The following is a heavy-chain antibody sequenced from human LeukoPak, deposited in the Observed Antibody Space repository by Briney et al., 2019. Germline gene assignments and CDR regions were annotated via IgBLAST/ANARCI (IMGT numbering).Heavy chain of an antibody. CDR1: GFTFSSYA. Sequence: PGGSLRLSCAASGFTFSSYATSWVRQAPGKGLEWVSGISGSGGSTNYADSVKGRFTISRDNSKNTLYLQMISLRAEDTAVYYCAKRVGYCSSTSCDYYYYMDVWGKGTTVTVSS. CDR2: ISGSGGST. CDR3: AKRVGYCSSTSCDYYYYMDV. J-gene: IGHJ6*03. D-gene: IGHD2-2*01. V-gene: IGHV3-23*01.